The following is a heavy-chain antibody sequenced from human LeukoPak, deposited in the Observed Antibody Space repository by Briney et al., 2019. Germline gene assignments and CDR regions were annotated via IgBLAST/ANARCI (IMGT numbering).Heavy chain of an antibody. CDR2: ISAYNGNT. CDR3: ARRTGTTNCYYYMDV. D-gene: IGHD1-1*01. CDR1: GYTFTSYG. Sequence: ASVKVSCKASGYTFTSYGISWVRQAPGQGLEWMGWISAYNGNTNYAQKLQGRVTMTTDTSTSTAYMELRSLRSDDTAVYYCARRTGTTNCYYYMDVWGKGTTVTVSS. J-gene: IGHJ6*03. V-gene: IGHV1-18*01.